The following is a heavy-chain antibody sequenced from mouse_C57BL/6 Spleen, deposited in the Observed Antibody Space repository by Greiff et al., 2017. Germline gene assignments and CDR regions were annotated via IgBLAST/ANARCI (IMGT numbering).Heavy chain of an antibody. D-gene: IGHD1-1*01. CDR1: GFTFSDYG. CDR2: ISSGSSTI. V-gene: IGHV5-17*01. J-gene: IGHJ4*01. CDR3: ARDSIYYYGSSYVGYAMDY. Sequence: EVQLVESGGGLVKPGGSLKLSCAASGFTFSDYGMHWVRQAPEKGLEWVAYISSGSSTIYYADTVKGRFTISSDNAKNTLFLQMTSLRSEDTAMYYCARDSIYYYGSSYVGYAMDYWGQGTSVTVSS.